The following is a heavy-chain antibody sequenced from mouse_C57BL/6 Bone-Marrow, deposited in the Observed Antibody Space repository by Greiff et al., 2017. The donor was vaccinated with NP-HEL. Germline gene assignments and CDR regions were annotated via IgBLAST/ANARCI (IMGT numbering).Heavy chain of an antibody. CDR3: TREGLITTTTMDY. D-gene: IGHD1-1*01. CDR1: GYTFTDYE. V-gene: IGHV1-15*01. Sequence: QVQLQQSGAELVRPGASVTLSCKASGYTFTDYEMHWVKQTPVHGLEWIGAIDPETGGTAYNQKFKGKAILTADKSSSTAYMELRSLTSEDSAVYYCTREGLITTTTMDYWGQGTSVTVSS. J-gene: IGHJ4*01. CDR2: IDPETGGT.